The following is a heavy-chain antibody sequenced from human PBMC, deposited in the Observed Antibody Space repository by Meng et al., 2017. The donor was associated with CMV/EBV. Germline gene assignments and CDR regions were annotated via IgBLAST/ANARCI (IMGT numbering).Heavy chain of an antibody. CDR3: ARDRKGGYCSSTSCYDRAFDI. V-gene: IGHV3-11*01. Sequence: GESLKISCAASGFTFSDYYMSWIRQAPGKGLGWVSYISSSGSTIYYADSVKGRFTISRDNAKNSLYLQMNSLRAEDTAVYYCARDRKGGYCSSTSCYDRAFDIWGQETMVTVSS. CDR1: GFTFSDYY. J-gene: IGHJ3*02. CDR2: ISSSGSTI. D-gene: IGHD2-2*01.